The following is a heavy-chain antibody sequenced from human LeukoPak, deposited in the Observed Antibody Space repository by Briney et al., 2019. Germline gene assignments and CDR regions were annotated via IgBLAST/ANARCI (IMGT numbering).Heavy chain of an antibody. V-gene: IGHV3-53*01. CDR3: ARDNYGGNLDY. CDR2: IYTGGST. J-gene: IGHJ4*02. Sequence: GGSLRLSCAASGFTVSSTYMSWVRQTPGKGLEWVSVIYTGGSTYYADSVKGRFTISRDNSKNTLYLQMNSLRAEDAAVYYCARDNYGGNLDYWGQGTLVTVSS. D-gene: IGHD4-23*01. CDR1: GFTVSSTY.